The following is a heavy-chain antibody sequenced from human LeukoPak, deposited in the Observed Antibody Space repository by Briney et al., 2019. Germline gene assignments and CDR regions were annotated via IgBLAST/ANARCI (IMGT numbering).Heavy chain of an antibody. CDR3: AKKISMVRGVDY. CDR2: IGNGGGTT. J-gene: IGHJ4*02. CDR1: GFTFSSYA. D-gene: IGHD3-10*01. V-gene: IGHV3-23*01. Sequence: GGSLRLPCAASGFTFSSYAMSWVRQAPGKGLGWVSSIGNGGGTTYYADSVKGRFTISRDNSKNTLYLQMNSLGADDTAVYYCAKKISMVRGVDYWGQGTLVSVSS.